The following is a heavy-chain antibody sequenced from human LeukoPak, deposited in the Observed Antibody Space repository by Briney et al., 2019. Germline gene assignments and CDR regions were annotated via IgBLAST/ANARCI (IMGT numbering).Heavy chain of an antibody. CDR1: GYTFTGYY. V-gene: IGHV1-2*02. CDR2: INPNSGGT. D-gene: IGHD4-17*01. Sequence: WASVKVSCKASGYTFTGYYMHWVRQAPGQGLEWMGWINPNSGGTNYAQKFQGRVTMTRDTSISTAYMELSRLRSDDTAVYYCARAPLVLNDYGNFDYWGQGTLVTVSS. CDR3: ARAPLVLNDYGNFDY. J-gene: IGHJ4*02.